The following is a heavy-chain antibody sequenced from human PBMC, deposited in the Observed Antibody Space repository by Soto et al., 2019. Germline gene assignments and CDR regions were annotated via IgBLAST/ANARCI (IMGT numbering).Heavy chain of an antibody. CDR3: ARGVRSLTRYYFDY. Sequence: QVQLVQSGAEVKKPGASVKVSCKASGYTLTSKDINWVGQAPGQGLGWMGWMNPSSGNTGNAQKFQGRVTMTRNTSISTAYMELTSLRSDDTAVYYCARGVRSLTRYYFDYWGQGILVTVSS. CDR1: GYTLTSKD. V-gene: IGHV1-8*01. D-gene: IGHD2-15*01. J-gene: IGHJ4*02. CDR2: MNPSSGNT.